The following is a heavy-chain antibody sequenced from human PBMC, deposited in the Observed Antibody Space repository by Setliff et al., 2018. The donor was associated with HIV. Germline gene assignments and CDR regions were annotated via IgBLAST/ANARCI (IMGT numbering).Heavy chain of an antibody. D-gene: IGHD4-17*01. CDR1: GSSINIHY. CDR3: AKGAGFYGDYTFDH. Sequence: AGTLSLTCTVSGSSINIHYWSWIRQSPGKAFEWIGYIYSTGSTNYNPSLQKRVTITTVASRNHFSLKVTSVTAAETAVYYCAKGAGFYGDYTFDHWGQGRQVTVSS. V-gene: IGHV4-59*11. J-gene: IGHJ4*02. CDR2: IYSTGST.